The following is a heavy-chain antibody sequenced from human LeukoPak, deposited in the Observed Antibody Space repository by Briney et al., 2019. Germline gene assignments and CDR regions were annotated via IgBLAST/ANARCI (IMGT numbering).Heavy chain of an antibody. J-gene: IGHJ4*02. CDR1: GFTFSSYA. V-gene: IGHV3-33*08. Sequence: GGSLRLSCAASGFTFSSYAMSWVRQAPGKGLEWVAVIWYDGSNKYYADSVKGRFTISRDNSKNTLYLQMNSLRAEDTAVYYCAREAESYYYDSSGYYSWGQGTLVTVSS. CDR2: IWYDGSNK. D-gene: IGHD3-22*01. CDR3: AREAESYYYDSSGYYS.